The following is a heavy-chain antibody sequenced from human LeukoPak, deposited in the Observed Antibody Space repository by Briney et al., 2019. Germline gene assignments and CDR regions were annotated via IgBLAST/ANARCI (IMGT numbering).Heavy chain of an antibody. CDR3: AKGGAVAGTLRTRSDN. V-gene: IGHV3-23*01. CDR2: ISASGGSR. D-gene: IGHD6-19*01. Sequence: GGSLRLSCAASGFTFSIYAMNWVRQAPGKGLEWVSVISASGGSRYYADSVNGRFTISRDNSKNTLYLQMNSLTAEDTAVYYCAKGGAVAGTLRTRSDNWGQGTLVTVSS. J-gene: IGHJ4*02. CDR1: GFTFSIYA.